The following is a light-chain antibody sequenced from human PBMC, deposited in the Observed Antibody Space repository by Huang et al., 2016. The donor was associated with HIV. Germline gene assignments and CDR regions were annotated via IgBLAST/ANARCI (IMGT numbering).Light chain of an antibody. V-gene: IGKV3-15*01. J-gene: IGKJ3*01. Sequence: IMMTQSPATLSRSPGQGATLSCRASQSVSTNLAWYQQKPGQTPRLLIYDASTRATGISARVRGSGSGTEFTLTITSLQSEDFAVYFCQQYSDWPITFGPGTTVDLK. CDR2: DAS. CDR3: QQYSDWPIT. CDR1: QSVSTN.